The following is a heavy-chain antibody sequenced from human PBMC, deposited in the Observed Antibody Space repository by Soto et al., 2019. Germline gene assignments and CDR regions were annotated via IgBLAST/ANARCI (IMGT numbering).Heavy chain of an antibody. D-gene: IGHD3-10*01. V-gene: IGHV4-4*02. CDR3: ARVQVRGVIYYYYYGMDV. CDR1: GGSISSSNW. J-gene: IGHJ6*02. CDR2: IYHSGST. Sequence: SETLSLTCAVSGGSISSSNWWSWVRQPPGKGLEWIGEIYHSGSTNYNPSLKSRVTISVDKSKNQFSLKLSSVTAADTAVYYCARVQVRGVIYYYYYGMDVWGQGTTVTVS.